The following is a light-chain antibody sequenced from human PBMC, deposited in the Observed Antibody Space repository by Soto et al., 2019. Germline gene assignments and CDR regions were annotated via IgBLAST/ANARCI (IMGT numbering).Light chain of an antibody. J-gene: IGLJ3*02. CDR1: SSDVGGYNY. CDR3: SSYTTSSPWV. Sequence: QSALTQPASVSGSPGQSITISCTGTSSDVGGYNYVSWYQQHPGKAPKLMIYDVSNRSSGVSNRFSGSKSGNTASLTISVLQAEDEAYYYCSSYTTSSPWVFGGGTQLTVL. V-gene: IGLV2-14*01. CDR2: DVS.